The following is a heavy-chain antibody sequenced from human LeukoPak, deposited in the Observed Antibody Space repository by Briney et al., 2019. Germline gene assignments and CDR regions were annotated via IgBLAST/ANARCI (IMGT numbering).Heavy chain of an antibody. Sequence: SVKVSCKASGGTFSSYDITWVRQAPGQGLEWMGRINPIVGIANYGQRSQGRVKISADTSTNTAYMELTSLTSEDTAVYYCARYHCLSPNCYLQGDAFDIWGQGTMVTVSS. J-gene: IGHJ3*02. CDR2: INPIVGIA. CDR1: GGTFSSYD. CDR3: ARYHCLSPNCYLQGDAFDI. V-gene: IGHV1-69*04. D-gene: IGHD2-21*01.